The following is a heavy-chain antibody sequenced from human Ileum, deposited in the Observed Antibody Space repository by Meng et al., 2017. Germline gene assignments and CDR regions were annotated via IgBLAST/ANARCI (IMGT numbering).Heavy chain of an antibody. CDR2: IDWDDAE. Sequence: SGPTLVKPTQTLTLTCTFSGFSLSTTGMRGSWIRQPPGKALEWLARIDWDDAEFYSTSLGTKLTISNGTSKNQMVLTMTNMDPVDTATYFCARTTAAGQGLFDYWGQGTLVTVSS. CDR1: GFSLSTTGMR. J-gene: IGHJ4*02. V-gene: IGHV2-70*04. D-gene: IGHD6-13*01. CDR3: ARTTAAGQGLFDY.